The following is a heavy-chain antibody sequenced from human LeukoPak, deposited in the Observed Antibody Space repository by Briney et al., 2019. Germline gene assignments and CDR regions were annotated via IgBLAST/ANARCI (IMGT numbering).Heavy chain of an antibody. V-gene: IGHV3-30-3*01. D-gene: IGHD6-13*01. Sequence: GGSLRLSCAVSKFSFSVYTTHWVRQAPGKGLEWVALISSYGSNKYYAESVKGRFTISRDDSKNTVYLQMNSLRAEDTAVYCCAKEISSSSSWYGDDAFDIWGQGTMVIVSS. J-gene: IGHJ3*02. CDR1: KFSFSVYT. CDR3: AKEISSSSSWYGDDAFDI. CDR2: ISSYGSNK.